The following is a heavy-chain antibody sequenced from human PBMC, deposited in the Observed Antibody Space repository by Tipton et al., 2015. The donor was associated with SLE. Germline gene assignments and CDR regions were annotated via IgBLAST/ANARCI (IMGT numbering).Heavy chain of an antibody. J-gene: IGHJ3*02. CDR2: INPNGGGT. D-gene: IGHD2-2*01. V-gene: IGHV1-2*02. Sequence: QLVQSGAEVKKPGASVKVSCKASGYTFTAYYIHWVRQAPGQGLEWMGWINPNGGGTAYAQKFQGSVTMTADTSLSTAFMELRSLRTDDTSIYYCARDPASYTSSFDMWGQGTMITVSS. CDR1: GYTFTAYY. CDR3: ARDPASYTSSFDM.